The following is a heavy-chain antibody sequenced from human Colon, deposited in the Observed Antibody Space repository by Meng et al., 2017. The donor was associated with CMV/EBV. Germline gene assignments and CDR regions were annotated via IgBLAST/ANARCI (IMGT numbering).Heavy chain of an antibody. CDR1: GFTLSSDG. CDR3: AKGRRQFT. V-gene: IGHV3-48*04. D-gene: IGHD3-10*01. J-gene: IGHJ4*02. CDR2: SSSGSNVI. Sequence: ETLSLTCAASGFTLSSDGMNWVRQAPGKDLEWIAYSSSGSNVIHYADSVKGRFTISRDNAKNFLYLQMDSLRVEDSAVYYCAKGRRQFTWGQGTQVTVSS.